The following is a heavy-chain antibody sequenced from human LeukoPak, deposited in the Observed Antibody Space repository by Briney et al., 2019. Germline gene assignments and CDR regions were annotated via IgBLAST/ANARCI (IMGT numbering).Heavy chain of an antibody. V-gene: IGHV1-46*01. J-gene: IGHJ4*02. CDR2: INPSGGST. Sequence: ASVKVSCKASGYTFTNYYIHWVRQAPGQGLEWMGIINPSGGSTSYEEEFQGRVTMTRDTSASTVYMELSSLRSEDTAVYYCARVSSVVTAISPFDYWGQGTLVTVSS. CDR3: ARVSSVVTAISPFDY. D-gene: IGHD2-21*02. CDR1: GYTFTNYY.